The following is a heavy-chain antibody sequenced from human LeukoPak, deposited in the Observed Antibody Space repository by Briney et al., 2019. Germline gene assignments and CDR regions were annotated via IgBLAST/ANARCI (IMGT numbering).Heavy chain of an antibody. CDR3: ARDRGHSSGWYRFDY. D-gene: IGHD6-19*01. V-gene: IGHV3-7*03. CDR2: IKQDGSEK. Sequence: PGGSLRLSCAASGFTFSSYWMSWVRQAPGKGLEWVANIKQDGSEKYYVDSVKGRFTISRDNAKNSLYLQMNSLRAEDTAAYYRARDRGHSSGWYRFDYWGQGTLVTVSS. J-gene: IGHJ4*02. CDR1: GFTFSSYW.